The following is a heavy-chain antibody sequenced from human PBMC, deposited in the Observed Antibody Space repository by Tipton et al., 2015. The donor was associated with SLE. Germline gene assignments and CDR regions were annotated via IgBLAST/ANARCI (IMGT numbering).Heavy chain of an antibody. CDR2: FSWNSGVI. J-gene: IGHJ4*02. D-gene: IGHD2-15*01. CDR1: GFTFDDYA. Sequence: SLRLSCAASGFTFDDYAMHWVRQAPGKGLEWVSGFSWNSGVIGYADSVKGRFTISRDNAKNSLYLQMHTVRVEDTAVYYCATLWGYCSVGRCYSAFWGQGTLVTVSS. CDR3: ATLWGYCSVGRCYSAF. V-gene: IGHV3-9*01.